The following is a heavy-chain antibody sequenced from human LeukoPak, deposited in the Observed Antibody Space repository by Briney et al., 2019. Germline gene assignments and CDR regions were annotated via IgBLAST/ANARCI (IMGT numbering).Heavy chain of an antibody. Sequence: SETLSLTCTVSGYSISSGYYWGWIRQPPGKGLEWIGSIYHSGSTYYNPSLKSRVTISVDTSKNQFSLKLSSLTAADTAVYYCARDLLLGTNWFDPWGQGTLVTVSS. J-gene: IGHJ5*02. CDR2: IYHSGST. CDR3: ARDLLLGTNWFDP. V-gene: IGHV4-38-2*02. D-gene: IGHD3-16*01. CDR1: GYSISSGYY.